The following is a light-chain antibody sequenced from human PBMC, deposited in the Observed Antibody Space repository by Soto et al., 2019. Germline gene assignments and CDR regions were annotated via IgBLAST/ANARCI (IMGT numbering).Light chain of an antibody. J-gene: IGKJ5*01. CDR3: QQYNNWPIT. CDR2: GAS. CDR1: QSVSNT. V-gene: IGKV3-15*01. Sequence: EIVMTQSPATLSVSPGERATLSCRASQSVSNTLAWYQQKPGQAPRLLIYGASTRATGIPARFSGSGSGTEFTLTISRLQSEDFAVYYCQQYNNWPITFGQGTRLEIK.